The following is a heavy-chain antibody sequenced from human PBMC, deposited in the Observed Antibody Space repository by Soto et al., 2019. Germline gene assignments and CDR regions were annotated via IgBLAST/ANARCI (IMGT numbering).Heavy chain of an antibody. CDR3: AKGTQIWDFDY. D-gene: IGHD5-18*01. Sequence: EVQLLESGGGLVQPGGSLRLSCAASGFTFSSYAISWVRQAQGKGLEWVSAISGSGGSTYYADSVTGRFTISRDNSKNTLYLQMNILRAEDTAVYYCAKGTQIWDFDYWGQGTLVTVSS. V-gene: IGHV3-23*01. CDR2: ISGSGGST. CDR1: GFTFSSYA. J-gene: IGHJ4*02.